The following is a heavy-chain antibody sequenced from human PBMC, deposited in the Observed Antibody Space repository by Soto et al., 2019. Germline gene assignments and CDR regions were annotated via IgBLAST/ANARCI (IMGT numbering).Heavy chain of an antibody. J-gene: IGHJ3*02. V-gene: IGHV3-30*18. CDR3: AKDLGHGGRGAFDI. D-gene: IGHD3-16*01. CDR2: ISYDGSNK. CDR1: GFTFSSYG. Sequence: ESGGGVVQPGRSLRLSCAASGFTFSSYGMHWVRQAPGKGLEWVAVISYDGSNKYYADSVKGRFTISRDNSKNTLYLQMNSLRDEDTAVYYCAKDLGHGGRGAFDIWGQGTMVTVSS.